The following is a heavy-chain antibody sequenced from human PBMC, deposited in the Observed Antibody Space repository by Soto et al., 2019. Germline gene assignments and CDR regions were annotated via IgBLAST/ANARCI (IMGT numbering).Heavy chain of an antibody. CDR1: GGIFSSFS. CDR2: IIPMTGTP. V-gene: IGHV1-69*01. Sequence: QVQLVQSGAEVKTPGSSVEVSCKASGGIFSSFSITWVRQVPGHGLERMGGIIPMTGTPNYAEKFQGRLTLTADASTRTAYLVLSSLKSEDTAVYYCARGPILPGATSWLDPWGQGTVVFVSS. CDR3: ARGPILPGATSWLDP. J-gene: IGHJ5*02. D-gene: IGHD1-1*01.